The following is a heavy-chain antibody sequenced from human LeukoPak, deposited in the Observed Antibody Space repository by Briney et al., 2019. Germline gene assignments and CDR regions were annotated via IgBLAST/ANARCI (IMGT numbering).Heavy chain of an antibody. CDR1: GFTFSSYA. J-gene: IGHJ3*02. V-gene: IGHV3-30-3*01. D-gene: IGHD5-24*01. CDR3: ARDGGYGYNFYDAFDI. Sequence: GGSLRLSCAASGFTFSSYAMHWVRQAPGKGLEWVAVISYDGSNKYHADSVKGRFTISRDNSMNTLYLQMNSLRAEDTAVYYCARDGGYGYNFYDAFDIWGQGTMVTVSS. CDR2: ISYDGSNK.